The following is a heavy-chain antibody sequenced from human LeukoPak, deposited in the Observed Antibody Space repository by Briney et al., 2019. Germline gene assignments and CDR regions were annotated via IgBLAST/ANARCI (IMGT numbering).Heavy chain of an antibody. CDR3: ARDSSGWNDY. J-gene: IGHJ4*02. CDR1: GYTFTGYY. D-gene: IGHD6-19*01. CDR2: ISAYNGNT. Sequence: ASVKLSCKASGYTFTGYYMHWVRQAPGQGLEWMGWISAYNGNTNYAQKLQGRVTMTTDTSTSTAYMELRSLRSDDTAVYYCARDSSGWNDYWGQGTLVTVSS. V-gene: IGHV1-18*04.